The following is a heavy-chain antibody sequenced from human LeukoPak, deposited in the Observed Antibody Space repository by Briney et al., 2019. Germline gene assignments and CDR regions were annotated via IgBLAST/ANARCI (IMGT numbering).Heavy chain of an antibody. J-gene: IGHJ6*02. CDR3: ARDIGYSSSWYHLDYYGMDV. D-gene: IGHD6-13*01. Sequence: ASVTVSCTASGYTFTSYGISWVRQAPGQGLEWMGWISAYNGNTNYAQKLQGSVTMTTDTSTSTAYMELRSLRSDDTAVYYCARDIGYSSSWYHLDYYGMDVWGQGTTVTVSS. CDR2: ISAYNGNT. CDR1: GYTFTSYG. V-gene: IGHV1-18*01.